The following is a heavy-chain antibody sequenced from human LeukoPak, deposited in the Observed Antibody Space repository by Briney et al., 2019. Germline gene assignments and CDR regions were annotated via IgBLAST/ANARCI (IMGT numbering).Heavy chain of an antibody. V-gene: IGHV3-48*03. CDR1: GFTFSSYE. CDR2: ISSSGSTI. CDR3: ARDLYITMVRGVIIIDYMDV. J-gene: IGHJ6*03. D-gene: IGHD3-10*01. Sequence: GGSLRLSCAASGFTFSSYEMNWVRQAPGKGLEWVSYISSSGSTIYYADSVKGRFTISRDNAKNSLYLQMNSLRAEDTAVYYCARDLYITMVRGVIIIDYMDVWGKGTTVTISS.